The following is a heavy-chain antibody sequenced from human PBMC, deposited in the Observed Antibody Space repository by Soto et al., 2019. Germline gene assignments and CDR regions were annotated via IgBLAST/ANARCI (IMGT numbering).Heavy chain of an antibody. CDR3: ASGIVGATTYGMDV. J-gene: IGHJ6*02. CDR1: GFTFDDYG. D-gene: IGHD1-26*01. Sequence: GGSLRLSCAASGFTFDDYGMSWVRQAPGKGLEWVSGINWNGGSTGYADSVKGRFTISRDNAKNSLYLQMNSLRAEDTALYYCASGIVGATTYGMDVRGQGTTVTVSS. CDR2: INWNGGST. V-gene: IGHV3-20*04.